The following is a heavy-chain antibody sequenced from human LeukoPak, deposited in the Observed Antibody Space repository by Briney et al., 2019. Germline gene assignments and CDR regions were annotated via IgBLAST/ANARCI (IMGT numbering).Heavy chain of an antibody. D-gene: IGHD3-10*01. Sequence: PGGSLRLSCAASGFTFSNYGMHWVRQAPGKGLEWVAYIRYDGKSQNYADSVKGRFTISRDNAKNSLYLQMNSLRAEDTAMYYCARDGWFGDYNWFDPWGQGTLVTVSS. V-gene: IGHV3-30*02. CDR3: ARDGWFGDYNWFDP. CDR1: GFTFSNYG. CDR2: IRYDGKSQ. J-gene: IGHJ5*02.